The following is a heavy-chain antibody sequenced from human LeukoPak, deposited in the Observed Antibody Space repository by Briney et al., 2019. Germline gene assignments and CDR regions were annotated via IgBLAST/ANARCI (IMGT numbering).Heavy chain of an antibody. CDR2: INPNSGGT. D-gene: IGHD6-13*01. J-gene: IGHJ6*03. V-gene: IGHV1-2*02. CDR3: ARDGRIAAAAYYMDV. CDR1: GYTFTDYF. Sequence: ASVKVSCKASGYTFTDYFMHWVRQAPGQGLEWMGWINPNSGGTNYAQKFQGRVTMTRDTSISTAYMELSRLRSDDTAVYYCARDGRIAAAAYYMDVWGKGTTVTVSS.